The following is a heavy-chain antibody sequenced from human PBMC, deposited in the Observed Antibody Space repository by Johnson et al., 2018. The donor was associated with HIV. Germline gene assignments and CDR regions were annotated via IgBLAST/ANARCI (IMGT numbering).Heavy chain of an antibody. D-gene: IGHD5-24*01. V-gene: IGHV3-30-3*01. J-gene: IGHJ3*02. CDR1: GFTFDDYA. CDR3: AREFVGYNGFDI. CDR2: ISYDGSNK. Sequence: QVQLVESGGGLVQPGRSLRLSCAASGFTFDDYAMHWVRQAPGKGLEWAAVISYDGSNKYYADSVKGRFTISRDNSKNTLYLQMNSLRAEDTAVYYCAREFVGYNGFDIWGQGTMVTVSS.